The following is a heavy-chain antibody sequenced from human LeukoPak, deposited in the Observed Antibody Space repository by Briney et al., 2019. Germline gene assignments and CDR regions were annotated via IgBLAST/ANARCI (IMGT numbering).Heavy chain of an antibody. CDR1: GYTFTGYY. J-gene: IGHJ6*03. CDR2: INAGNGNT. V-gene: IGHV1-3*03. CDR3: ARSSGRSPNRDYMDV. Sequence: ASVKVSCKASGYTFTGYYMHWVRQAPGQRLEWMGWINAGNGNTKYSQEFQGRVTITRDTSASTAYMELSSLRSEDMAVYYCARSSGRSPNRDYMDVWGKGTTVTISS. D-gene: IGHD1-14*01.